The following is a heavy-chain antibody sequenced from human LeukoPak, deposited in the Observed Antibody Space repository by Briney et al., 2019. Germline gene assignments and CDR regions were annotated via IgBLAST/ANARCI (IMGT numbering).Heavy chain of an antibody. V-gene: IGHV3-33*01. Sequence: GRSLRLSCAASGFTLSNYGMHWVRQAPGKGLEWVAVIWYDGTNKQYVDSVKGRFTISRDNSENTLYLQMNSLRDEDTAVYYCARGSSLTGAYFDWWGQGTLVTVSS. CDR1: GFTLSNYG. J-gene: IGHJ4*02. D-gene: IGHD3-10*01. CDR2: IWYDGTNK. CDR3: ARGSSLTGAYFDW.